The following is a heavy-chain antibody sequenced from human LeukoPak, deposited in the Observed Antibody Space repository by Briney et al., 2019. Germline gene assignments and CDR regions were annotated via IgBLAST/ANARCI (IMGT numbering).Heavy chain of an antibody. CDR2: ISSSGSTI. D-gene: IGHD3-10*01. J-gene: IGHJ3*02. V-gene: IGHV3-11*04. CDR3: ARDPWVGEYGAFDI. Sequence: GGSLRLSCAASGFTFSDYYMSWIRQAPGKGLEWVSYISSSGSTIYYADSVKGRFTISRDNAKNSLYLQMNSLRAEDTAVYYCARDPWVGEYGAFDIWGQGTMVTVSS. CDR1: GFTFSDYY.